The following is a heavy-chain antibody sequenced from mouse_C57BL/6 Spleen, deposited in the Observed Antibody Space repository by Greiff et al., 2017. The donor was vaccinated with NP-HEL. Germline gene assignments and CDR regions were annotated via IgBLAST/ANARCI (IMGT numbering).Heavy chain of an antibody. CDR2: INPSSGYT. V-gene: IGHV1-7*01. CDR1: GYTFTSYW. Sequence: QVQLQQSGAELAKPGASVKLSCKASGYTFTSYWMHWVKQRPGQGLEWIGYINPSSGYTKYNQKFKDKATLTADKSSCTAYMQLSSLTYEDSAVYYCARSYYDYSWFAYWGQGTLVTVSA. J-gene: IGHJ3*01. D-gene: IGHD2-4*01. CDR3: ARSYYDYSWFAY.